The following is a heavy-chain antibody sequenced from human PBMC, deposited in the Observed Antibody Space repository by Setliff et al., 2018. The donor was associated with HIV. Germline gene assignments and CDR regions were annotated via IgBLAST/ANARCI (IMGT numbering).Heavy chain of an antibody. CDR2: ISSSGATT. V-gene: IGHV3-11*01. Sequence: AGGSLRLSCAGSGSGGSGFTFSDYYMSWVRQAPGKGLEWLSYISSSGATTYYADSVKGRFTISRDNSKESLYLQMNSLTTEDTALYYCAKLLGNGGNSDPFDIWGQGTTVTVSS. J-gene: IGHJ3*02. CDR1: GFTFSDYY. D-gene: IGHD2-21*01. CDR3: AKLLGNGGNSDPFDI.